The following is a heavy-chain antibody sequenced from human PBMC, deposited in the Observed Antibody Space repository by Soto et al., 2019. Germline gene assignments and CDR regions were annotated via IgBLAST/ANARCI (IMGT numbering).Heavy chain of an antibody. V-gene: IGHV3-23*01. CDR1: GFTFSSYA. CDR2: ISGSGGST. D-gene: IGHD6-19*01. Sequence: PGGSLRLSCAAFGFTFSSYAMSWVRQAPGKGLEWVSAISGSGGSTYYADSVKGRFTISRDNSKNTLYLQMNSLRAEDTAVYYCAQKGGGSSGDLYYFDYWGQGTLVTVSS. J-gene: IGHJ4*02. CDR3: AQKGGGSSGDLYYFDY.